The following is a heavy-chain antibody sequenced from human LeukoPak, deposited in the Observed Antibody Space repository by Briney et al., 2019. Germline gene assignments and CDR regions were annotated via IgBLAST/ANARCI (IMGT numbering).Heavy chain of an antibody. CDR2: INPNSGGT. CDR1: GYTFTGYY. CDR3: ARDPADSSGLDV. Sequence: ASVKVSCKASGYTFTGYYMHWVRQAPGQGLEWMGWINPNSGGTNYAQKFQGRVTMTRDTSISTAYMELSRLRSDDTAVYYCARDPADSSGLDVWGKGTTVTVSS. V-gene: IGHV1-2*02. D-gene: IGHD6-19*01. J-gene: IGHJ6*04.